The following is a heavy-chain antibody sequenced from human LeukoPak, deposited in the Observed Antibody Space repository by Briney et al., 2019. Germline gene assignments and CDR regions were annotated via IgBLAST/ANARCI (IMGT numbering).Heavy chain of an antibody. CDR1: GGSFSGYY. CDR2: INHSGST. Sequence: PSETLSLTCAVYGGSFSGYYWSWIRQPPGKGLEWIGEINHSGSTNYNPSLKSRVTISVDTSKNQFTLKLSSVTAADTAVYYCARDRYFGWLLYGPAVAGSRYRAFDIWGQGTMVTVSS. V-gene: IGHV4-34*01. J-gene: IGHJ3*02. D-gene: IGHD3-9*01. CDR3: ARDRYFGWLLYGPAVAGSRYRAFDI.